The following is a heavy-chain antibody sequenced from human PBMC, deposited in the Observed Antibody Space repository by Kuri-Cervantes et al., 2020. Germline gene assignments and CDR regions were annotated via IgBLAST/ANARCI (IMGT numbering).Heavy chain of an antibody. D-gene: IGHD1-26*01. CDR3: AREMSGSYYEGPVYYYYGMDV. Sequence: ASVKVSCKASGYTFTSYYMHWVRQAPGQGLEWMGIINPSGGSTSYAQKFQGRVTMTRDTSISTAYMELSRLRSDDTAVYYCAREMSGSYYEGPVYYYYGMDVWGQGTTVTVSS. V-gene: IGHV1-46*01. CDR1: GYTFTSYY. J-gene: IGHJ6*02. CDR2: INPSGGST.